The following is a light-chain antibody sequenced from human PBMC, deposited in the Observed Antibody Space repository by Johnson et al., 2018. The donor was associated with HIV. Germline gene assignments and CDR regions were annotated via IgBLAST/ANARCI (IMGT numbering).Light chain of an antibody. J-gene: IGLJ1*01. V-gene: IGLV1-51*01. Sequence: QSVLTQPPSVSAAPGQTVTIPCSGSSSNIGNNYVSWYQQLPGTAPKLLIYDNNKRPSGIPDRFSGSKSGKSATLGITGLQTGDEADYYCGTWDSSLSAFYVFGTGTKVTVL. CDR1: SSNIGNNY. CDR3: GTWDSSLSAFYV. CDR2: DNN.